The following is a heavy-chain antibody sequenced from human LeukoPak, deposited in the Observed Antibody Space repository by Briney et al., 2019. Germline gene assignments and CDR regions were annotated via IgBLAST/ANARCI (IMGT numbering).Heavy chain of an antibody. V-gene: IGHV3-53*01. CDR2: IFPSGGEI. D-gene: IGHD2-8*02. CDR3: ATYRQVLLPFES. Sequence: PGGSLRLSCAVSGFSVSSNYMSWVRQAPGKGLEWVSSIFPSGGEIHYADSVRGRFTISRDNSKSTLSLQMNSLRAEDTAIYYCATYRQVLLPFESWGQGTLVTVSS. J-gene: IGHJ4*02. CDR1: GFSVSSNY.